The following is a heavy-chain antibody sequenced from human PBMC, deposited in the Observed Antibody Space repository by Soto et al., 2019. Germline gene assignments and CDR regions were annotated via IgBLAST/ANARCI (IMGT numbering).Heavy chain of an antibody. V-gene: IGHV1-18*01. Sequence: ASVKVSCKASGYTFTSYGISWVRQAPGQGLEWMGWISAYNGNTNYAQKLQGRVTMTTDTSTSTAYMELRSLRSDDTAVYYCARGIYCGGDCRGGDYWGQGTLVTVSS. CDR3: ARGIYCGGDCRGGDY. CDR1: GYTFTSYG. J-gene: IGHJ4*02. CDR2: ISAYNGNT. D-gene: IGHD2-21*02.